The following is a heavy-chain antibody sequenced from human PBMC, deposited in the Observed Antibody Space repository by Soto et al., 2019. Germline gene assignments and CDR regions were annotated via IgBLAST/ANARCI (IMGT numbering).Heavy chain of an antibody. CDR2: IIPVFGTP. Sequence: QVQLVQSGAEVKKPGSSVKVSCKASGGSLSNYGISWVRQAPGQGLEWMGAIIPVFGTPNYAQKFQDRVTINADESTTTVYLEVRSLTSEDTAVYYCARGDATKIVVTTYYAMDVWGKGTTVTVSS. V-gene: IGHV1-69*12. CDR1: GGSLSNYG. D-gene: IGHD3-22*01. J-gene: IGHJ6*04. CDR3: ARGDATKIVVTTYYAMDV.